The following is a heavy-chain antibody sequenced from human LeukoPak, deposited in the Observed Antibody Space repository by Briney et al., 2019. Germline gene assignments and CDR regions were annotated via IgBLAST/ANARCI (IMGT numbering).Heavy chain of an antibody. D-gene: IGHD2-2*02. CDR3: ARAPYTTGRSFYFDS. J-gene: IGHJ4*02. CDR1: GFTFRNYG. CDR2: IWYDGSKN. Sequence: GGSLRLSCAASGFTFRNYGMHWVRQAPGKGLEWVAIIWYDGSKNYYADSVKGRFTISRDNFNNTLYLQMNSLRAEDTALYYCARAPYTTGRSFYFDSWGQGTLVTVAS. V-gene: IGHV3-33*01.